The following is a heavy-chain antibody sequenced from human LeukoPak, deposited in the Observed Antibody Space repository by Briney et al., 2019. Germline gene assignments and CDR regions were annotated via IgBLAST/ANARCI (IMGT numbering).Heavy chain of an antibody. V-gene: IGHV1-69*13. CDR3: ARERYSSSSPFDY. J-gene: IGHJ4*02. D-gene: IGHD6-6*01. CDR1: GYSFTDYY. Sequence: SVKVSCKASGYSFTDYYMHWVRQAPGQGLEWMGGIIPIFGTANYAQKFQGRVTITADESTSTAYMELSSLRSEDTAVYYCARERYSSSSPFDYWGQGTLVTVSS. CDR2: IIPIFGTA.